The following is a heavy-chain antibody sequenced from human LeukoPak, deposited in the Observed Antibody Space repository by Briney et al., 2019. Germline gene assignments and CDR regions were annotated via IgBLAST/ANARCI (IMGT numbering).Heavy chain of an antibody. V-gene: IGHV3-21*01. Sequence: GGSLRLSCAASGFTFSSYTMNWVRQAPGKGLEWVSSISSSNNYIYYADSVKGRFTISRDNAKNSLFLQMNSLRAEDTAVYYCARAHYYDSSGLDFWGQGTLVTVSS. CDR3: ARAHYYDSSGLDF. J-gene: IGHJ4*02. CDR1: GFTFSSYT. CDR2: ISSSNNYI. D-gene: IGHD3-22*01.